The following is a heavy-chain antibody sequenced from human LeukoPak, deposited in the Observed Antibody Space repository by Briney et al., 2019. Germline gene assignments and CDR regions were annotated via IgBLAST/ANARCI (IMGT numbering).Heavy chain of an antibody. Sequence: GGSLRFSCAASGLPLSLYWMNWVRQAPGKGLEWVANIKQDGSVKHYVDSVRGRFTTSRDNATTSLFLQMDSLTAEDTAMYFCASHPYHDNNAYLNHWGQGTLVTVSS. J-gene: IGHJ4*02. CDR2: IKQDGSVK. V-gene: IGHV3-7*01. CDR3: ASHPYHDNNAYLNH. D-gene: IGHD3-16*01. CDR1: GLPLSLYW.